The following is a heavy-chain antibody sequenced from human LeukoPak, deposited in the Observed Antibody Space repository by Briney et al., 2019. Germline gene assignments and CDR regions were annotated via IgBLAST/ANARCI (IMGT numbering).Heavy chain of an antibody. CDR3: ARAGDIAMAYPAYFDY. J-gene: IGHJ4*02. CDR2: IYRSGTT. D-gene: IGHD5-18*01. V-gene: IGHV4-4*09. Sequence: SETLSLTCTVSGGSISSYYWGWIRQSPGKGLEWIGNIYRSGTTYYNPSLKSRVTISMDTSKNQFSLKLTSVTAADTAVYYCARAGDIAMAYPAYFDYWGQGTPVIVSS. CDR1: GGSISSYY.